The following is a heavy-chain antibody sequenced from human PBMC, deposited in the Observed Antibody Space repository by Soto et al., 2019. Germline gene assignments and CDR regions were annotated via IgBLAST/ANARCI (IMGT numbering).Heavy chain of an antibody. CDR2: IYYSGST. J-gene: IGHJ4*02. CDR1: GVSISSYY. Sequence: SETLSLTCTASGVSISSYYWSWIRQPPGKGLEWIGYIYYSGSTNYNPSLKSRVTISVDTSKNQFSLKLTSVTAADTAVYYCARDKITGLVDYWGQGNLVTVSS. V-gene: IGHV4-59*12. CDR3: ARDKITGLVDY. D-gene: IGHD2-8*02.